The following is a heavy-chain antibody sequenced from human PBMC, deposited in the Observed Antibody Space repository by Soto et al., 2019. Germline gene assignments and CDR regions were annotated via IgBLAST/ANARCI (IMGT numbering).Heavy chain of an antibody. CDR2: IDGEEEGAT. V-gene: IGHV3-74*01. CDR3: VRDSHGDY. Sequence: EVQLVESGGGLVQPGGSLRLSCAASGFTFSSSWMRWVRQAPGKGLEWVSRIDGEEEGATNYADSVKGRFTISRDNVKNTLYLQMNSVRAEDTAVYYCVRDSHGDYWGQGTLVTVSS. J-gene: IGHJ4*02. CDR1: GFTFSSSW.